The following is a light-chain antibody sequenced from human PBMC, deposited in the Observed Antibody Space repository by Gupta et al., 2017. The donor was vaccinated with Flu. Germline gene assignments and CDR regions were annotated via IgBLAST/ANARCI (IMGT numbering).Light chain of an antibody. CDR3: QSADSSGTSVI. CDR1: ELPRKY. CDR2: NDN. Sequence: GQTARITCSGDELPRKYIYWYKQKPAQAPILVIYNDNERPSGIPERFSGSSSGTTVTLTIIGVQAEDEADYYCQSADSSGTSVIFGGGTKLTVL. V-gene: IGLV3-25*03. J-gene: IGLJ2*01.